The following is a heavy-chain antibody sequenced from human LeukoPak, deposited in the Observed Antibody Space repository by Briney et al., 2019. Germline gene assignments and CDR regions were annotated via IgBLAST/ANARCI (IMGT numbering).Heavy chain of an antibody. V-gene: IGHV3-7*01. D-gene: IGHD2-15*01. J-gene: IGHJ4*02. CDR2: IKKTGSET. Sequence: GGSLRLSCAASGFTFSNSWMSWVRQAPGKGLEWVAYIKKTGSETYYVDSVKGRFTITRDNARNSLFLQMNSLRAEDTAVYYCAREDGYCSGGNCYSYFDSWGQGTLVTASS. CDR3: AREDGYCSGGNCYSYFDS. CDR1: GFTFSNSW.